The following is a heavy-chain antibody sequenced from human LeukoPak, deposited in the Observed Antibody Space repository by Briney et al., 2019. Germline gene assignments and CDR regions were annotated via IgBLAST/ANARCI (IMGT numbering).Heavy chain of an antibody. Sequence: PSETLSLTCTVSGGSISSYYWSWIRQPAGKGLEWIGRIYTSGSTNYNPSLKSRVTMSVDTSKNQFSLELSSVTAADTAVYYCARDRGWELPLYYFDYWGQGTLVTVSS. CDR3: ARDRGWELPLYYFDY. J-gene: IGHJ4*02. D-gene: IGHD1-26*01. CDR2: IYTSGST. V-gene: IGHV4-4*07. CDR1: GGSISSYY.